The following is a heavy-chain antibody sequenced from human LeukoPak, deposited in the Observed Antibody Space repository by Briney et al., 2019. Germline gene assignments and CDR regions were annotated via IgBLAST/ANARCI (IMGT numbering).Heavy chain of an antibody. CDR1: GYTFTSYG. CDR2: ISAYNGNT. J-gene: IGHJ4*02. Sequence: AASVKVSCKASGYTFTSYGISWVRQAPGQGLEWMGWISAYNGNTNYAQKLQGRVTMTTDTSTSTAYMELRSLRSDDTAVYYCARDGYRYIVVVTGLIYFDYWGQGTLVTVSS. V-gene: IGHV1-18*01. D-gene: IGHD2-21*02. CDR3: ARDGYRYIVVVTGLIYFDY.